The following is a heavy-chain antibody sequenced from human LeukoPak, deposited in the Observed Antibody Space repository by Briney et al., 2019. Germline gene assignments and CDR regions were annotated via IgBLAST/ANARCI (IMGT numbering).Heavy chain of an antibody. CDR3: ARGRRDRRQFDY. D-gene: IGHD3-10*01. CDR2: MNPNSGNT. J-gene: IGHJ4*02. V-gene: IGHV1-8*01. CDR1: GFTFSSYD. Sequence: GASVKVSCKASGFTFSSYDINWVRQATGQGLEWMGWMNPNSGNTGYAQKFQDRVAMTRNTSISTAYMELSSLRSDDTAVYSCARGRRDRRQFDYWGQGTLVTVSS.